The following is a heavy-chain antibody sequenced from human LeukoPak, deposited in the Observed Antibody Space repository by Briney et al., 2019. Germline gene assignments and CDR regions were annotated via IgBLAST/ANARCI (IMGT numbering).Heavy chain of an antibody. J-gene: IGHJ2*01. CDR3: AKGRYCSSTSCYLNWYFDL. Sequence: GGSLRLSCAASGFTFSSYAMSWVRQAPGKGLEWVSAISGSGGSTYYADSVKGRFTISRDNSKNTLYLQMNSLRAEDTAVYYCAKGRYCSSTSCYLNWYFDLWGRGTLVTVSS. CDR1: GFTFSSYA. CDR2: ISGSGGST. D-gene: IGHD2-2*01. V-gene: IGHV3-23*01.